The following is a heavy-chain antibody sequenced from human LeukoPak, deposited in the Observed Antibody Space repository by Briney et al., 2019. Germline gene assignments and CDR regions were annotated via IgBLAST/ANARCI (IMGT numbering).Heavy chain of an antibody. CDR2: IYHTGST. Sequence: SETLSLTCGVSGYSISRGYNRAWIRQPPGKGLEWIGTIYHTGSTYYTPSLGSRVTISVDTSKNEFSLNLNSVTAADTAVYYCARAGWIITSGIDYWGQGALVTVSS. V-gene: IGHV4-38-2*01. CDR3: ARAGWIITSGIDY. D-gene: IGHD3-10*01. J-gene: IGHJ4*02. CDR1: GYSISRGYN.